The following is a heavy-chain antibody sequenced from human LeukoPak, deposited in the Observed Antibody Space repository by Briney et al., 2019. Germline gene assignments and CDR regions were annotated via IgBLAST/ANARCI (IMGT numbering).Heavy chain of an antibody. V-gene: IGHV3-23*01. J-gene: IGHJ4*02. CDR3: ARSRMTLITCFDL. CDR2: ISDSGDHT. D-gene: IGHD3-16*01. Sequence: SGGSLRLSCVASGFTVNTYALGWVRQAPGKGLEWVSVISDSGDHTYYADSMKGRLTISRDNSKNTVFLHMNSLRADDTAVYYCARSRMTLITCFDLWGQGTLVKVSS. CDR1: GFTVNTYA.